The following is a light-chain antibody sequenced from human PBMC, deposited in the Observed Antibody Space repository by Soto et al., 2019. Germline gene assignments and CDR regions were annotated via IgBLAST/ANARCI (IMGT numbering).Light chain of an antibody. Sequence: EIVLTQSPVTLSLSPGERATLSCRASQSVSSSYLAWYQQKVGQAPRLLMYGVSTRATGVPDRFSGSGSGTDFTLTIISLEPEDFAVYYCQQYGISPPYTFGQGTKLEIK. CDR3: QQYGISPPYT. V-gene: IGKV3-20*01. CDR1: QSVSSSY. CDR2: GVS. J-gene: IGKJ2*01.